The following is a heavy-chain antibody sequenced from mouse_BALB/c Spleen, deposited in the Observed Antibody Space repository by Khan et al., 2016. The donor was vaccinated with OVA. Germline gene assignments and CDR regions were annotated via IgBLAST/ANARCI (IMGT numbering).Heavy chain of an antibody. CDR2: ISSGGDYT. V-gene: IGHV5-9*02. CDR3: ARPLYVGYFDY. Sequence: EVELVESGGGLVKPGGSLKLSCAASGFAFSSYDMSWVRQTPEKRLEWVATISSGGDYTYYTDSVKGRFTISRDNARNTLYLQMSSLRSEDTALYFCARPLYVGYFDYWGQGTTLTVSS. CDR1: GFAFSSYD. D-gene: IGHD2-12*01. J-gene: IGHJ2*01.